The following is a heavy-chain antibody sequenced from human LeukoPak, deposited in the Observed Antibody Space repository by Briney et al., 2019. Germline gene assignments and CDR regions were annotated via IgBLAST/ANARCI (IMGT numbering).Heavy chain of an antibody. D-gene: IGHD3-22*01. CDR2: ISAYNGNT. CDR3: AREYYYDSSGYYPY. Sequence: ASVKVSCKASGYTFTSYSISWVRQAPGQGLEWMGWISAYNGNTNYAQKLQGRVTMTTDTSTSTAYMELRSLRSDDTAVYYCAREYYYDSSGYYPYWGQGTLVTVSS. CDR1: GYTFTSYS. V-gene: IGHV1-18*01. J-gene: IGHJ4*02.